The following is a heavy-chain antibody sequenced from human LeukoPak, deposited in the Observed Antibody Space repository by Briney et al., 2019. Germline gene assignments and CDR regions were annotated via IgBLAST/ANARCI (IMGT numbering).Heavy chain of an antibody. Sequence: ASVKVSCKASGYTFTSYVISWVRQAPGQELEWMGWISAYNGNTNYAQKLQGRGTMTTDTSTSTGYMELRSVRSDDTAVYYCARLGTGDILTGYNSHNDYWGQGTLVTVSS. CDR1: GYTFTSYV. CDR3: ARLGTGDILTGYNSHNDY. CDR2: ISAYNGNT. V-gene: IGHV1-18*01. D-gene: IGHD3-9*01. J-gene: IGHJ4*02.